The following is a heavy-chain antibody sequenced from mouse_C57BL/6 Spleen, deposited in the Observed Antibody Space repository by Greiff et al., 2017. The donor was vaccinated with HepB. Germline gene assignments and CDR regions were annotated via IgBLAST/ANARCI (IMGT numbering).Heavy chain of an antibody. Sequence: EVQLVQSGPELVKPGASVKISCKASGYSFTGYYMHWVKQSPEKGLEWIGEINPSNGDTTYNQKFKAKATLTVDKSSSTAYMQLKSLTSEDSAVYYWAITTVVYWYFDVWGTGTTVTVSS. V-gene: IGHV1-42*01. D-gene: IGHD1-1*01. J-gene: IGHJ1*03. CDR3: AITTVVYWYFDV. CDR2: INPSNGDT. CDR1: GYSFTGYY.